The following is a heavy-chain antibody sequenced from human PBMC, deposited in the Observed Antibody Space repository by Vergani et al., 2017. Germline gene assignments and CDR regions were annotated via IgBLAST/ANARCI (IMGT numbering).Heavy chain of an antibody. V-gene: IGHV3-48*04. CDR3: ARTAPMTTVTRNWFDP. CDR1: GFTFSSYS. D-gene: IGHD4-17*01. CDR2: ISSSSSTI. J-gene: IGHJ5*02. Sequence: EVQLVESGGGLVQPGGSLRLSCAASGFTFSSYSMNWVRQAPGKGLEWVSYISSSSSTIYYADSVTGRFTISRDNAKNSLYLQMNSLRAEDTAVYYCARTAPMTTVTRNWFDPWGQGTLVTVSS.